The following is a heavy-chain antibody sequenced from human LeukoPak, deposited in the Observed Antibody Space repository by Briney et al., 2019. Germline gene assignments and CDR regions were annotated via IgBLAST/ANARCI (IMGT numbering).Heavy chain of an antibody. J-gene: IGHJ4*02. V-gene: IGHV4-30-2*01. CDR2: IYHSGST. CDR3: ARGGFPRPFDY. Sequence: SQTLSLTCAVSDGSISSGGYSWSWIRQPPGKGLEWIGYIYHSGSTYYNPSLKSRVTISVDRSKNQFSLKLSSVTAADTAVYYCARGGFPRPFDYWGQGTLVTVSS. CDR1: DGSISSGGYS.